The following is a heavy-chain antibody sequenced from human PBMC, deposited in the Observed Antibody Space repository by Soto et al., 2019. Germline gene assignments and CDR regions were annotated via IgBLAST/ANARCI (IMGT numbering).Heavy chain of an antibody. D-gene: IGHD7-27*01. CDR2: TRNKANSYTT. Sequence: GGSLRLSCAASGFTFSDHYMDWVRQAPGKGLEWVGRTRNKANSYTTEYAASVKGRFTISRDDSKNSLYLQMNSLKTEDTAVYYCASRRTGGSFDYWGQGTLVTVSS. J-gene: IGHJ4*02. CDR1: GFTFSDHY. V-gene: IGHV3-72*01. CDR3: ASRRTGGSFDY.